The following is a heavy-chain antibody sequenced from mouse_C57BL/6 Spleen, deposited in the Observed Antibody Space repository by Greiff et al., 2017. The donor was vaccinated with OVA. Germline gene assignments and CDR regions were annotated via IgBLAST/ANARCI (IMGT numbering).Heavy chain of an antibody. CDR1: GYAFTNYL. J-gene: IGHJ2*01. CDR2: INPGSGGT. CDR3: AAGEYYFDY. V-gene: IGHV1-54*01. Sequence: VQLQQSGAELVRPGTSVKVSCKASGYAFTNYLIEWVKQRPGQGLEWIGVINPGSGGTNYNEKFKGKATLTADKSSSTAYMQLSSLTSEDSAVYFCAAGEYYFDYWGQGTTLTVSS.